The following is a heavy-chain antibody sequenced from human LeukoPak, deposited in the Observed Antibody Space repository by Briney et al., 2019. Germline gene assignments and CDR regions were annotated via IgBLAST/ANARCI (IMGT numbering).Heavy chain of an antibody. CDR1: GDSVSRSDSY. D-gene: IGHD3-22*01. J-gene: IGHJ1*01. CDR3: ARRRYYDGSGYLE. Sequence: SETLSLTCSVSGDSVSRSDSYWDWIRQPPGKGLEWIGTIYYSGRTYYSPSLKSRVTISVDPSNNQFSLNLRSVPAADTAVYYCARRRYYDGSGYLEWGQGTLLSVSS. CDR2: IYYSGRT. V-gene: IGHV4-39*01.